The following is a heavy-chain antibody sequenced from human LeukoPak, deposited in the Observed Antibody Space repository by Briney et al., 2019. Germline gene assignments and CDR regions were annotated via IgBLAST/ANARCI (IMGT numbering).Heavy chain of an antibody. CDR1: GFTFSSYW. D-gene: IGHD6-19*01. CDR3: AKDSSGWFIN. J-gene: IGHJ4*02. CDR2: IKQDGSEK. V-gene: IGHV3-7*01. Sequence: GGSLRLSCAASGFTFSSYWMSWVRQAPGKGLEWVANIKQDGSEKYYVDSVKGRFTISRDNSKNTLYLQMNSLRAEDTAVYYCAKDSSGWFINWGQGTLVTVSS.